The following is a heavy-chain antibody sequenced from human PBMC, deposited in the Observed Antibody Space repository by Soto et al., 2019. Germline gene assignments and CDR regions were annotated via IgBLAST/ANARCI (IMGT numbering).Heavy chain of an antibody. D-gene: IGHD4-17*01. Sequence: QVQLQESGPGLVKPSQTLSLTCTVSGGSISSGGYYWSWIRQHPGKGLEWIGYIYYSGSTYYNPSLKSRVTISVDTSKNQFSLKLSSVTAADTAVYYCARGLRPLRDDYGEYFDYWGQGTLVTVSS. CDR2: IYYSGST. CDR1: GGSISSGGYY. CDR3: ARGLRPLRDDYGEYFDY. V-gene: IGHV4-31*03. J-gene: IGHJ4*02.